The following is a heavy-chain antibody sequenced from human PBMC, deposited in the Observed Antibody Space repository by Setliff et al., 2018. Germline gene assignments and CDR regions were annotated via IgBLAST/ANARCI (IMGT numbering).Heavy chain of an antibody. J-gene: IGHJ1*01. CDR3: ARVDFTMLQGVLGH. D-gene: IGHD3-10*01. V-gene: IGHV4-39*07. Sequence: PSETLSLTCTVSNGSVSTTSRYWGWVRQPPGKGLEWIGSVYYSGYTYYSPSLESRVAISVDTSKNQFSLKVNSVTAADTAVYYCARVDFTMLQGVLGHWGQGTLVTVSS. CDR2: VYYSGYT. CDR1: NGSVSTTSRY.